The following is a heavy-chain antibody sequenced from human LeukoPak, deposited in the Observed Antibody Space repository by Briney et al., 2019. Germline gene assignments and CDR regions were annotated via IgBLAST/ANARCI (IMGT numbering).Heavy chain of an antibody. J-gene: IGHJ4*02. D-gene: IGHD6-19*01. V-gene: IGHV4-39*01. CDR3: ARHRRSSGWPYYFDY. CDR2: IYYGGDT. CDR1: GGTITSYSYY. Sequence: SETLTLTCTVSGGTITSYSYYWGWIRPPPGKGLEWIASIYYGGDTNYNPSLKSRATISVDTAKTQFSLKLTSVTAADTAVYYWARHRRSSGWPYYFDYWGQGTLVAVSS.